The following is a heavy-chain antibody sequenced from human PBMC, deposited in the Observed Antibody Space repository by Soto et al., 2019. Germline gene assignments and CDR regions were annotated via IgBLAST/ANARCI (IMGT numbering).Heavy chain of an antibody. Sequence: PSETLSLTCTVSGGSISKSDYYWSWIRQSPGKGLEWIGYIYYSGSTNYNPSLKSRVTISVDTSKNQFSLKLSSVTAADTAVYYCARVWGGAFDIWGQGTMVTVSS. D-gene: IGHD3-10*01. CDR1: GGSISKSDYY. V-gene: IGHV4-61*08. J-gene: IGHJ3*02. CDR2: IYYSGST. CDR3: ARVWGGAFDI.